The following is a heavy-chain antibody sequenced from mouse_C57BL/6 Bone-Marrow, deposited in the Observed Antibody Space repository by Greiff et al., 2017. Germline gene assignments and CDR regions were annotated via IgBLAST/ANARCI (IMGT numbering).Heavy chain of an antibody. D-gene: IGHD4-1*01. CDR3: ARHLGYAMDY. J-gene: IGHJ4*01. CDR2: ISNLAYSI. CDR1: GFTFSDYG. V-gene: IGHV5-15*01. Sequence: DVHLVESGGGLVQPGGSLKLSCAASGFTFSDYGMAWVRQAPRKGPAWVAFISNLAYSIYYADTVTGRFTISRENAKNTLYLEMRSLRYEDTAMYYCARHLGYAMDYWGQGTSVTGSS.